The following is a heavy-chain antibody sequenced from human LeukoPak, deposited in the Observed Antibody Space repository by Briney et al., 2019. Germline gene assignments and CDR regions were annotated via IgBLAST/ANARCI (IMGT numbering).Heavy chain of an antibody. D-gene: IGHD5-24*01. Sequence: GASVKVSCKASGYTFTSYYMHWVRQAPGQRLGWMGIINPSGGSTSYPQKFQGRVTMTRDTSTSTVYMELSSLRSEDTAVYYCAREGWLQSIDYWGQGTLVTVSS. CDR1: GYTFTSYY. CDR3: AREGWLQSIDY. V-gene: IGHV1-46*01. J-gene: IGHJ4*02. CDR2: INPSGGST.